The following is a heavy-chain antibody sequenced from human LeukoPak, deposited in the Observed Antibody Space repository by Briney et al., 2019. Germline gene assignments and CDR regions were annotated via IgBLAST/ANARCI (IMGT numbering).Heavy chain of an antibody. CDR3: ARVYGGSAFDI. CDR2: INHSGST. CDR1: GGSFSGYY. D-gene: IGHD4-23*01. J-gene: IGHJ3*02. V-gene: IGHV4-34*01. Sequence: SETLSLTCAVYGGSFSGYYWSWIRQPPGKGLEWIGEINHSGSTNYNPSLKSRVTISVDTSKNQFSLKLSSVTAADTAVYYCARVYGGSAFDIWGQGTMVTVSS.